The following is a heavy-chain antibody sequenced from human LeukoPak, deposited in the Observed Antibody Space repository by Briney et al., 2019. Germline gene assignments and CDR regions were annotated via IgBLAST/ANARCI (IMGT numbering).Heavy chain of an antibody. CDR2: ISDSSSRT. Sequence: GGSLRLSCVASGFTFSSNGMNWVRQAPGKGLGWVSVISDSSSRTYYSDSVKGRFTISRDNSKNTLYLQMNNLKAEDTAVYYCARGRSGSYYVVDSWGQGVLVTVSS. CDR3: ARGRSGSYYVVDS. CDR1: GFTFSSNG. V-gene: IGHV3-23*01. D-gene: IGHD1-26*01. J-gene: IGHJ4*02.